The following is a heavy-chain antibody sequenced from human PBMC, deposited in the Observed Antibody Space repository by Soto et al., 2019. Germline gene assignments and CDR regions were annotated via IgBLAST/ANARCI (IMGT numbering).Heavy chain of an antibody. V-gene: IGHV3-74*01. CDR3: ARDYYDSSGYYPPYGMDV. D-gene: IGHD3-22*01. CDR2: INSDGSST. CDR1: GFTFSSYW. Sequence: GGSLRLSCAASGFTFSSYWMHWVRQAPGKGLVWVSRINSDGSSTSYADSVKGRFTISRDNAKNTLYLQMNSLRAEDTAVYYCARDYYDSSGYYPPYGMDVWGQGTTVTVSS. J-gene: IGHJ6*02.